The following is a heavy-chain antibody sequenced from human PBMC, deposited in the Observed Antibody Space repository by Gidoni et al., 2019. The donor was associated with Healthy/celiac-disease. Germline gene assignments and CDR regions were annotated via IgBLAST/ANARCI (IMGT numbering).Heavy chain of an antibody. J-gene: IGHJ5*02. D-gene: IGHD6-19*01. V-gene: IGHV3-23*01. CDR3: AKGGGYSSGWFNWFDP. CDR2: ISGSGGST. Sequence: EVQLLESGGGLVQPGGSLRRSCADSGFPFSSYAMSWVRQAPGKGLEWVSAISGSGGSTYYADSVKGRFTISRDNSKNTLYLQMNSLRAEDTAVYYCAKGGGYSSGWFNWFDPWGQGTLVTVSS. CDR1: GFPFSSYA.